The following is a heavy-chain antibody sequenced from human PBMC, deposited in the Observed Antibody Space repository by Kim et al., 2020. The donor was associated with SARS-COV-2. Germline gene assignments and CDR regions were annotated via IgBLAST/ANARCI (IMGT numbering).Heavy chain of an antibody. V-gene: IGHV4-59*08. J-gene: IGHJ4*02. Sequence: SETLSLTCTVSGGSISSYYWSWIRQPPGKGLEWIGYIYYSGSTNYNPSLKSRVTISVDTSKNQFSLKLSSVTAADTAVYYCARRLRLGDSPHFDYWGQGTLVTVSS. D-gene: IGHD3-16*01. CDR2: IYYSGST. CDR1: GGSISSYY. CDR3: ARRLRLGDSPHFDY.